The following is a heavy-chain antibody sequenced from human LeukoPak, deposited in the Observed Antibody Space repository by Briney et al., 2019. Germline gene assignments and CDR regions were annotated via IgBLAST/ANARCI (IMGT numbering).Heavy chain of an antibody. CDR3: ARGRDGYNLVDAFDI. Sequence: PGGSLRLSCAASGFTFSSYSMNWVRQAPGKGLEWVSSISSSSIYIYYADSLKGRFTISRDNAKNSLYLQMNSLRAEDTAVYYCARGRDGYNLVDAFDIWGQGIMVTVPS. V-gene: IGHV3-21*01. D-gene: IGHD5-24*01. CDR1: GFTFSSYS. CDR2: ISSSSIYI. J-gene: IGHJ3*02.